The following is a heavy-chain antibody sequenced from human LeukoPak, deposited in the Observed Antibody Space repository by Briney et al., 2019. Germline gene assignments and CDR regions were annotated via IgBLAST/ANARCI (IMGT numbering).Heavy chain of an antibody. D-gene: IGHD1-7*01. CDR3: ARIITGTTNWFDP. V-gene: IGHV3-23*01. CDR2: ISGSGGST. Sequence: SGGSLRLSCAASGFTFSSYAMHWVRQAPGKGLEWVSAISGSGGSTYYADSVKGRFTISRDNAKNSLYLQMNSLRAEDTAVYYCARIITGTTNWFDPWGQGTLVTVSS. J-gene: IGHJ5*02. CDR1: GFTFSSYA.